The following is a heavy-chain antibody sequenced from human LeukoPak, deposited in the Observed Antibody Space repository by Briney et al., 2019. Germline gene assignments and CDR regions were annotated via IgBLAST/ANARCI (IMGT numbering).Heavy chain of an antibody. V-gene: IGHV3-21*01. Sequence: GGSLRLSCAASGFTFSSYSMNWVRQAPGKGLEWVSSISSSSSYIYYADSVKGRFTISRDNAKNSLYLQMNSLRAEDTAVYYCALALMVTTLQPGYWGQGTLVTVS. D-gene: IGHD2-21*02. J-gene: IGHJ4*02. CDR3: ALALMVTTLQPGY. CDR2: ISSSSSYI. CDR1: GFTFSSYS.